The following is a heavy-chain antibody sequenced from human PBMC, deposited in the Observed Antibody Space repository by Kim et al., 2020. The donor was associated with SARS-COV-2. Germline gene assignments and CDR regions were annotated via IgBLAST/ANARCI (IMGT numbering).Heavy chain of an antibody. J-gene: IGHJ5*02. D-gene: IGHD6-13*01. CDR2: INHSGST. CDR1: GGSFSGYY. Sequence: SETLSLTCAVYGGSFSGYYWSWIRQPPGKGLEWIGEINHSGSTNYNPSLKSRVTISVDTSKNQFSLKLSSVTAADTAVYYCARGHYTSSWYGTHNWFDPWGQGTLVTVSS. CDR3: ARGHYTSSWYGTHNWFDP. V-gene: IGHV4-34*01.